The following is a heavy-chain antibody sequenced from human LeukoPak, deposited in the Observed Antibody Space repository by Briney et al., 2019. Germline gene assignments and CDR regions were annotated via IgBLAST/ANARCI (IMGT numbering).Heavy chain of an antibody. CDR3: ARGRGGANDAPSDY. Sequence: ASVKVPCKASGYTFSDYFIHWVRQAPGQGLEWMGWINSNSGGTKYAQKFQGRVTMTRDTSISIAYMELSSLRSGDTAIYYCARGRGGANDAPSDYWGQGTLVTVSS. D-gene: IGHD4/OR15-4a*01. CDR1: GYTFSDYF. J-gene: IGHJ4*02. CDR2: INSNSGGT. V-gene: IGHV1-2*02.